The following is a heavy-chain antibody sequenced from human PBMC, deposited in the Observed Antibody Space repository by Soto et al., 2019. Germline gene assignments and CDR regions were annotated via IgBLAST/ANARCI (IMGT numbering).Heavy chain of an antibody. D-gene: IGHD1-26*01. Sequence: SQTLSLTSAITGDSVSINIACWSWVRQSPSRGLEWLGRTYYRSKWYYEYAVSVRGRITINPDTSKKQYSLQLKSVTPEDTAVYFCARGEQYSGRIFDYWGQGTPVTVSS. CDR3: ARGEQYSGRIFDY. J-gene: IGHJ4*01. CDR2: TYYRSKWYY. V-gene: IGHV6-1*01. CDR1: GDSVSINIAC.